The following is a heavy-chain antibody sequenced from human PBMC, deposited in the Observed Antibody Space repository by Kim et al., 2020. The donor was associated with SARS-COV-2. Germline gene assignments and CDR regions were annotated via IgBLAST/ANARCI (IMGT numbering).Heavy chain of an antibody. V-gene: IGHV1-18*04. J-gene: IGHJ6*02. CDR3: ASADDYGDYSYYYYCMDV. D-gene: IGHD4-17*01. CDR2: ISAYNGNT. Sequence: ASVKVSCKASGYTFTSYGISWVRQAPGQGLEWMGWISAYNGNTNYAQKLQGRVTMTTDTSTSTAYMELRSLRSDDTAVYYCASADDYGDYSYYYYCMDVWGQWTTVTVSS. CDR1: GYTFTSYG.